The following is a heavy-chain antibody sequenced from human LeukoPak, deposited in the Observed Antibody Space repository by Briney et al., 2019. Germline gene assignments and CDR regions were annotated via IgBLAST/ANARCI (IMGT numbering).Heavy chain of an antibody. CDR3: AKAISNYYDSSGYYSTPFDY. CDR2: ISWNSGSI. CDR1: GFTFDDYA. Sequence: HPGGSLRLSCAASGFTFDDYAMHWVRQAPGKGLEWVSGISWNSGSIGYADSVKGRFTISRDNAKNSLYLQMNSLRAEDTAVYYCAKAISNYYDSSGYYSTPFDYWGQGTLVTVSS. D-gene: IGHD3-22*01. V-gene: IGHV3-9*01. J-gene: IGHJ4*02.